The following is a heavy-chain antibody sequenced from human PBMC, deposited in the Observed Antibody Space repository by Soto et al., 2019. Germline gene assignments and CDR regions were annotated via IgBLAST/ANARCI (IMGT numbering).Heavy chain of an antibody. Sequence: SVKVSCKASGGTFNSDPISGVRQAPGQGLEWMGGIIPIFGTANYAQKFQGRVTITADESTSTAYMELSSLRSEDTAVYYCARDPERVYYYGSGSLSYGMDVWGQGTTVTVSS. CDR3: ARDPERVYYYGSGSLSYGMDV. CDR2: IIPIFGTA. V-gene: IGHV1-69*13. CDR1: GGTFNSDP. J-gene: IGHJ6*02. D-gene: IGHD3-10*01.